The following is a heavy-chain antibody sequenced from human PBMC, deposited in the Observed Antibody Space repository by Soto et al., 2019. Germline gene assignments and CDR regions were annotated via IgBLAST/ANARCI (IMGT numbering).Heavy chain of an antibody. J-gene: IGHJ4*02. D-gene: IGHD5-18*01. CDR3: ARTDLRYGSHDY. Sequence: EVQLVESGGGLVEPGGSLRLSCASSGFTFISYSMNWVRQTPAKGLEWCSYISRSSSDIYHADSVRCRFTISRDNAKTSLYLQRNSLRTEDTAVYYCARTDLRYGSHDYWGQGTLFTVSS. V-gene: IGHV3-21*01. CDR1: GFTFISYS. CDR2: ISRSSSDI.